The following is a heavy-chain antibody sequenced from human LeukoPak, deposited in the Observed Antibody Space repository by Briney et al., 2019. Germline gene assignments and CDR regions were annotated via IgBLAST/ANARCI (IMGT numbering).Heavy chain of an antibody. V-gene: IGHV4-34*01. J-gene: IGHJ5*02. CDR1: GGSFSGYY. D-gene: IGHD2-8*01. CDR2: INHSGST. Sequence: SETLSLTCAVYGGSFSGYYWSWIRQPPGKGLEWIGEINHSGSTNYNPSLKSRVTISVDTSKNQFSLKLSSVTAADTAVYYCARVTVVMVYTIQENWFDPWGQGTLVTVSS. CDR3: ARVTVVMVYTIQENWFDP.